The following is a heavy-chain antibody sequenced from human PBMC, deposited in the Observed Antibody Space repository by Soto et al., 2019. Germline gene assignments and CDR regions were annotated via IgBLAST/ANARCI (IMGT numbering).Heavy chain of an antibody. D-gene: IGHD6-6*01. CDR1: GYTFTSYG. CDR3: ARVIAARPSQWFDP. Sequence: ASVKVSCKASGYTFTSYGISWVRQAPGQGLEWMGWISAYNGNTNYAQKLQGRVTMTTDTSTSTAYMELRSLRSDDTAVYYCARVIAARPSQWFDPWGQGTLVTVSS. V-gene: IGHV1-18*01. J-gene: IGHJ5*02. CDR2: ISAYNGNT.